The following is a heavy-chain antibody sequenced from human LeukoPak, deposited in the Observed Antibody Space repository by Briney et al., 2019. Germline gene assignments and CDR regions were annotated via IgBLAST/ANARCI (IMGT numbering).Heavy chain of an antibody. J-gene: IGHJ4*02. D-gene: IGHD6-13*01. V-gene: IGHV5-51*01. Sequence: GESLKISCKGSGYSFTNYWIGWVRQMPGKGLGWMGIIYPGDSGTRYSPSFQGQVTISADKSISTAYLQWSSLKASDTAMYYCARPLPSSSWSFDYWGQGTLVTVSS. CDR1: GYSFTNYW. CDR2: IYPGDSGT. CDR3: ARPLPSSSWSFDY.